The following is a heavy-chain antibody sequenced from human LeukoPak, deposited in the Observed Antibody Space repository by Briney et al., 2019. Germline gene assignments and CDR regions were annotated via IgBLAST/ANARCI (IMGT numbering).Heavy chain of an antibody. Sequence: GGSLRLSCAASGFTFSSHGMNWVRQAPGKGLEWVGRIKSKTDGGTTDYAAPAKGRFTISRDDSKNTLYLQMNSLKTEDTAVYYCTTLGRWYYDILTGPDCWGQGTLVTVSS. V-gene: IGHV3-15*01. J-gene: IGHJ4*02. D-gene: IGHD3-9*01. CDR1: GFTFSSHG. CDR2: IKSKTDGGTT. CDR3: TTLGRWYYDILTGPDC.